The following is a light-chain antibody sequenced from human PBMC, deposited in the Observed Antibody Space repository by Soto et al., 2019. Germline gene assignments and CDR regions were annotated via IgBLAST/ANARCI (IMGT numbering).Light chain of an antibody. CDR1: SSVVGAYDF. J-gene: IGLJ1*01. V-gene: IGLV2-14*03. Sequence: HSALAPPASMFGCPGHTITISCTRASSVVGAYDFVSWYQQHPDKAPKLMIYEVSNRPSGVSYRFSGSKSVNTATLTISGLQAEGEADYYCSSYTTSSTRVFGTGT. CDR3: SSYTTSSTRV. CDR2: EVS.